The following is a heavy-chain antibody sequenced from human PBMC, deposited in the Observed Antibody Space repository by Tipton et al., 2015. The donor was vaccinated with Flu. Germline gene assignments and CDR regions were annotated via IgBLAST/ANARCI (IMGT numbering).Heavy chain of an antibody. J-gene: IGHJ6*02. CDR2: VYYSGST. CDR3: ARVSGSGGYCSGGSCYSYYYGMDV. V-gene: IGHV4-59*01. CDR1: GGSISSYY. D-gene: IGHD2-15*01. Sequence: TLSLTCTVSGGSISSYYWSWIRQPPGKGLEWIGYVYYSGSTNYNPSLKSRVTISVDTSKNQFSLKLSSVTAADTAVYYCARVSGSGGYCSGGSCYSYYYGMDVWGQGTTVTVSS.